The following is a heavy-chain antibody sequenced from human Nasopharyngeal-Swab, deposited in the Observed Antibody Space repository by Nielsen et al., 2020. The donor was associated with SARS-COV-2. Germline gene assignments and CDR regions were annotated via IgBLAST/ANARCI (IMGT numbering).Heavy chain of an antibody. D-gene: IGHD1-26*01. J-gene: IGHJ4*02. CDR3: AKGSYYPSYYFDY. CDR2: ITASGGKT. Sequence: ETLSLTCAASGFTFSSYGMHWVRQAPGKGLEWVSGITASGGKTYYADSVKGRFTLSRDSSKSTLYLQMSSLRAEDTAVYYCAKGSYYPSYYFDYWGQGALVSVSS. CDR1: GFTFSSYG. V-gene: IGHV3-23*01.